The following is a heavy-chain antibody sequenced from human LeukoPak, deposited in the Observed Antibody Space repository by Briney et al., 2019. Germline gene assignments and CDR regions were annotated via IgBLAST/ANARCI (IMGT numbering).Heavy chain of an antibody. CDR3: ARFEKYTTSGPTDP. V-gene: IGHV4-39*07. CDR2: IYYSGST. Sequence: SETLSLSCTVSGGSISSSSYYWGWFRQPPGKGLEWIGSIYYSGSTYYNPSLRSRVTISVDTSKNQFSLKLSSVTAADTAVYYCARFEKYTTSGPTDPWGQGTLVTVSS. J-gene: IGHJ5*02. CDR1: GGSISSSSYY. D-gene: IGHD6-13*01.